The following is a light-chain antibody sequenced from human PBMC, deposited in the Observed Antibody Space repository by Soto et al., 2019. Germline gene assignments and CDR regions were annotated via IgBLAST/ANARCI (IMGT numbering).Light chain of an antibody. Sequence: QSALTQPASVSGSPGQSITISCTGTSSDVGGYNYVAWYQQHPGKAPKLLIYNVSNRPSGVSNRFSGSKSGNTASLTISVLQAEDEADYYCTSYTNRYTYVFGTGTKVTVL. CDR3: TSYTNRYTYV. V-gene: IGLV2-14*01. CDR2: NVS. J-gene: IGLJ1*01. CDR1: SSDVGGYNY.